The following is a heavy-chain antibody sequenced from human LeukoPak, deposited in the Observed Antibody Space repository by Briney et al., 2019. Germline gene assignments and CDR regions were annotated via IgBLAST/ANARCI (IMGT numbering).Heavy chain of an antibody. J-gene: IGHJ4*02. CDR1: GGTFSNYA. CDR3: ARDGRGYSGYDFRYFDY. D-gene: IGHD5-12*01. V-gene: IGHV1-69*06. Sequence: GASVKVSCKASGGTFSNYAISWVRQAPGQGLEWMGGIIPMFDTANYAQKFQGRLTITADKSTSTAYMELSSLTSEDTAVYYCARDGRGYSGYDFRYFDYWGQGTLVTVSS. CDR2: IIPMFDTA.